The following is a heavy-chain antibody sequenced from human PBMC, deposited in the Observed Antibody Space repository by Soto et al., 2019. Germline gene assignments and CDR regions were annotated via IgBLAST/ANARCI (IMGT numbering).Heavy chain of an antibody. CDR3: ARAYCSSSSCHGYFQH. CDR2: IHHSGNT. CDR1: GYSISSGYY. Sequence: SETLSLTCAVSGYSISSGYYWGWIRQPPGKGLEWIGSIHHSGNTNYNPSLKSRVTISVDTSKNQFSLKLSSVTAADTAVYYCARAYCSSSSCHGYFQHWGQGTLVTVSS. V-gene: IGHV4-38-2*01. D-gene: IGHD2-15*01. J-gene: IGHJ1*01.